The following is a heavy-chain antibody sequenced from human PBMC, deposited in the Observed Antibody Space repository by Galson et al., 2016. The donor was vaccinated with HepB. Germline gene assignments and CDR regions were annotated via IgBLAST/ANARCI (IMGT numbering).Heavy chain of an antibody. CDR2: INPGNGYT. J-gene: IGHJ3*02. CDR3: AREYSSYAFDI. CDR1: GYTFTNYA. Sequence: SVKVSCKASGYTFTNYAMNWVRQAPGHRLEWMGWINPGNGYTNYAQQFQGRVSFTRDTSAKIAYMQLSSLRSEHTAGYYCAREYSSYAFDIWGQGTMVTVSS. D-gene: IGHD2-15*01. V-gene: IGHV1-3*01.